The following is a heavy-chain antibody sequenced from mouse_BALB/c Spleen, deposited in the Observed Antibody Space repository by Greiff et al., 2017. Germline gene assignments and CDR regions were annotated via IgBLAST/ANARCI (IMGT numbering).Heavy chain of an antibody. V-gene: IGHV1S81*02. J-gene: IGHJ2*01. CDR2: INPSNGGT. Sequence: VKLQQPGAELVKPGASVKLSCKASGYTFPSYYMSWVKQRPGQGLEWIGGINPSNGGTNFNEKFKSKATLTVDKSSSTAYMQLSSLTSEDSAVYYCTRGLYRYDGGFDYWGQGTTLTVSS. CDR1: GYTFPSYY. D-gene: IGHD2-14*01. CDR3: TRGLYRYDGGFDY.